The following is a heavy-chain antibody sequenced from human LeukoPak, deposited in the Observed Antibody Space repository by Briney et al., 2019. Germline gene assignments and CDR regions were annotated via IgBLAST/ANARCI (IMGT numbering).Heavy chain of an antibody. D-gene: IGHD6-13*01. Sequence: ASVKVSCKASGGTFSSYAISWVRQAPGQGLEWMGGIIPIFGTANYAQKFQGRVTMTEDTSTDTAYMELSSLRSEDTAVYYCATEGAIAADSQPRYYYGMDVWGQGTTVTVSS. CDR1: GGTFSSYA. CDR2: IIPIFGTA. J-gene: IGHJ6*02. V-gene: IGHV1-69*06. CDR3: ATEGAIAADSQPRYYYGMDV.